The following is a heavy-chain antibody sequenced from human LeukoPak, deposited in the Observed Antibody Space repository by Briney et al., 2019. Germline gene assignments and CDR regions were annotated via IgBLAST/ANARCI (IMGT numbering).Heavy chain of an antibody. Sequence: SETLSLTCAVSGYSISSGYYWGWIRQPPGKGLEWIGRFYYSGSTYYNPSLESRVTISVDTSKNQFSLKLSSVTAADTAVYYCARRYTIFGVARHGFDPWGQGTLVTVSS. D-gene: IGHD3-3*01. V-gene: IGHV4-38-2*01. CDR3: ARRYTIFGVARHGFDP. CDR1: GYSISSGYY. J-gene: IGHJ5*02. CDR2: FYYSGST.